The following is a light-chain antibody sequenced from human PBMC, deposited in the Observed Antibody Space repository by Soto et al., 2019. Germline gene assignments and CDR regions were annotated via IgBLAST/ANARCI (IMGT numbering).Light chain of an antibody. V-gene: IGKV1-39*01. CDR2: TAS. J-gene: IGKJ1*01. CDR1: QSITNY. Sequence: DIQMTQSPSSLSASVGDRVTITCRASQSITNYLNWYQHKPGNAPKLLIYTASTLQSGVPLRFSGGGSGTDFTLTKSGLQPENSATYYCQQSYSTPTFGQGTKVKS. CDR3: QQSYSTPT.